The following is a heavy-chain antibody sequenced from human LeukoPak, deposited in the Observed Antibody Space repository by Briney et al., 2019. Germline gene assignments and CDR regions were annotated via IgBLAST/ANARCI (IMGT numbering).Heavy chain of an antibody. V-gene: IGHV3-30-3*01. D-gene: IGHD6-19*01. Sequence: GGSLRLSCAVSGSTFSLFAFYWVRQAPGKGPEWVSVMSYDGINKYYADSVKGRFSVSRDNSKNTVYLQMNDLRVEDTAMYYCARPSGTGWSYAFDIWGQGTMVTVSS. CDR2: MSYDGINK. CDR1: GSTFSLFA. J-gene: IGHJ3*02. CDR3: ARPSGTGWSYAFDI.